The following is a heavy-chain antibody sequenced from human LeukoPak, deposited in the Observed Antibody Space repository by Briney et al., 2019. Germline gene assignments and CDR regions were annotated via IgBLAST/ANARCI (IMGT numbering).Heavy chain of an antibody. CDR3: ARGLFGGFAAAPFDH. V-gene: IGHV1-69*04. Sequence: GASVKVSCKASGGTFDSYAVSWVREAPGLGLEWMGRIIPMLGKTNSAQKFQDRVTITADTSTGTAYMELTNLRSDDTAVYFCARGLFGGFAAAPFDHWGQGTLVTVS. D-gene: IGHD2-2*01. CDR1: GGTFDSYA. J-gene: IGHJ4*02. CDR2: IIPMLGKT.